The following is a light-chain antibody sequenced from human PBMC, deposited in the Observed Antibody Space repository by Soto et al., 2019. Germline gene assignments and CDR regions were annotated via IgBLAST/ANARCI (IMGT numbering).Light chain of an antibody. Sequence: QSALTQPRSVSGSPGQSVTISCTGTRSDIGGYNFVSWYQQHPGQAPKLIIYDVIKRPSGVPDRFSGSKSGNTASLTIYGLQAEDEADYYCCSYASGYTHVFGTGTRSPS. CDR1: RSDIGGYNF. CDR2: DVI. V-gene: IGLV2-11*01. J-gene: IGLJ1*01. CDR3: CSYASGYTHV.